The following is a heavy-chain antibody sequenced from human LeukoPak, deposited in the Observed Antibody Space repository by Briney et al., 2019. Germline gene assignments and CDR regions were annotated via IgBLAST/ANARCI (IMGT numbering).Heavy chain of an antibody. Sequence: GGSLRLSCAASGFTFSSYSMNWVRQAPGKGLEWVSSISTSSSYIYYADSVKGRFTISRDNAKNSLYLQMNSLRAEDTAVYYCARDTIMFRGVPRGLGYWGQGTLVTVSS. CDR3: ARDTIMFRGVPRGLGY. V-gene: IGHV3-21*01. D-gene: IGHD3-10*01. J-gene: IGHJ4*02. CDR1: GFTFSSYS. CDR2: ISTSSSYI.